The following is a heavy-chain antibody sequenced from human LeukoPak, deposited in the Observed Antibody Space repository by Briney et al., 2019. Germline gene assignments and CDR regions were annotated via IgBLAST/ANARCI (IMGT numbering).Heavy chain of an antibody. Sequence: SLRLPCAASGFTFDDYAMHWVRHAPGKGLEWGSGISWNSGSIGYADSVKGRFTISGDNSKNTLYLQVNSLRVEDTAIYHCARPIDYDVLIDAFDIWGQGTTVGVCS. V-gene: IGHV3-9*01. D-gene: IGHD3-9*01. CDR2: ISWNSGSI. CDR3: ARPIDYDVLIDAFDI. CDR1: GFTFDDYA. J-gene: IGHJ3*02.